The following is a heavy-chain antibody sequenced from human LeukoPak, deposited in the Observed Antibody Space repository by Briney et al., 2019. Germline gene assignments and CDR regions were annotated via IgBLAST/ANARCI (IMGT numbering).Heavy chain of an antibody. V-gene: IGHV3-15*01. J-gene: IGHJ5*02. CDR2: IKSIPAVGTT. CDR1: GFTFSNFW. D-gene: IGHD1-14*01. Sequence: PGGSLRLSCAASGFTFSNFWMSWVRQAPGKGLEWVGRIKSIPAVGTTNYAEPVKGRFTISRDVSKNTLYLQMNSLKTEDTAVYYCTAEPDWFDPWGQGTLVTVSS. CDR3: TAEPDWFDP.